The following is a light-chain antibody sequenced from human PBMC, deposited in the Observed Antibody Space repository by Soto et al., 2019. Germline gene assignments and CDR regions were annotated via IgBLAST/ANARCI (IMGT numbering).Light chain of an antibody. CDR3: TSFTSSSTQV. J-gene: IGLJ1*01. CDR1: SGDVDAFDY. CDR2: EVS. Sequence: QSALTQPASVSGSPGQSITISCTGTSGDVDAFDYVSWYQQHPGKAPKLMIFEVSDRPSGVSDRFSGSKSSSTASLTISGLQAEDEADYFCTSFTSSSTQVFGTGTKVTVL. V-gene: IGLV2-14*01.